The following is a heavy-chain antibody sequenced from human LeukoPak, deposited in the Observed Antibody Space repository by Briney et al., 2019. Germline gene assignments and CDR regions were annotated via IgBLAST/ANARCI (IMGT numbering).Heavy chain of an antibody. CDR2: IDPASGGT. Sequence: GASVRVSCKTSGYTFSAHYLHWVRQAPGQRPEWVGRIDPASGGTHYAQKFQGRVTVTRDTSTTTVDMELSGLRSDDTAVYYCARVPGPCTTSRFDFWGQGTLVTISS. V-gene: IGHV1-2*02. CDR1: GYTFSAHY. J-gene: IGHJ4*02. D-gene: IGHD2-2*01. CDR3: ARVPGPCTTSRFDF.